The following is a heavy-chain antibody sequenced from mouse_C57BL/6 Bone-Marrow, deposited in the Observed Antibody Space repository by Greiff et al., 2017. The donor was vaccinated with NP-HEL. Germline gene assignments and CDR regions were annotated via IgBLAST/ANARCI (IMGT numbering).Heavy chain of an antibody. CDR3: TRASSYYYAMDY. CDR1: GFTFSSYA. Sequence: EVKLVESGGGLVKPGGSLKLSCAASGFTFSSYAMSWVRQTPEKRLEWVAYISSGGDYIYYADTVKGRFTITRDNARNTLYLQMSSLKSEDTAMYYCTRASSYYYAMDYWGQGTSVTVSS. J-gene: IGHJ4*01. D-gene: IGHD1-1*01. CDR2: ISSGGDYI. V-gene: IGHV5-9-1*02.